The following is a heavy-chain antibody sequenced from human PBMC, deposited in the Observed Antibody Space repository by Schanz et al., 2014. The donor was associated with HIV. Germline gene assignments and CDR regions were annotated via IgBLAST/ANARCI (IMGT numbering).Heavy chain of an antibody. J-gene: IGHJ2*01. D-gene: IGHD2-15*01. Sequence: QVQLVESGGGVVQPGRSLRLSCAASGFSFSRNAMHWVRQAPGKGVEWGAVISYDASNKYYAASVRGRFTISRGYSKDTLYLQMNSLRAEDTAVYYCALSVPSGYGGSWYFDLWGRGTLVAVSS. CDR3: ALSVPSGYGGSWYFDL. V-gene: IGHV3-30-3*01. CDR2: ISYDASNK. CDR1: GFSFSRNA.